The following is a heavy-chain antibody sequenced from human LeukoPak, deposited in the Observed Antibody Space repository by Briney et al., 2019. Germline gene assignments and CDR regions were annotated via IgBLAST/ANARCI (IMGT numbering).Heavy chain of an antibody. CDR1: GYSISSGYY. CDR2: IYHSGST. V-gene: IGHV4-38-2*02. D-gene: IGHD3-22*01. Sequence: SETLSLTCTVSGYSISSGYYWGWIRQPPGKGLEWIGSIYHSGSTYYNPSLKSRVTISVDTSKNQFSLKLSSVTAADTAVYYCARPSTYYYDSSGHGAFDIWGQGTMVTVSS. CDR3: ARPSTYYYDSSGHGAFDI. J-gene: IGHJ3*02.